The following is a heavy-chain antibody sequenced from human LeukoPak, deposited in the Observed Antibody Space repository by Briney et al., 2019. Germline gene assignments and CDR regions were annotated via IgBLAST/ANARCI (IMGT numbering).Heavy chain of an antibody. Sequence: PGGSLRLSCSASGFTFSSYSINWVPQAPGKGLEWVSSISSSSSYIYYADSVKGQFTISRDNAKNSLYLQMKRLRAEDTAVYYCARVGCSSGSCYYDYWGQGTLVTVSS. V-gene: IGHV3-21*01. J-gene: IGHJ4*02. CDR2: ISSSSSYI. D-gene: IGHD2-15*01. CDR1: GFTFSSYS. CDR3: ARVGCSSGSCYYDY.